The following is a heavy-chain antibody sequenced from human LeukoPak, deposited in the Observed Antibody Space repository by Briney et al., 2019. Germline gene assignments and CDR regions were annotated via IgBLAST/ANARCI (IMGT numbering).Heavy chain of an antibody. CDR2: MSPNSGNT. Sequence: ASVKVSCKASGYTFTNYDINWVRQATGQGLEWMGWMSPNSGNTGYAQRFQGRVTMTRDTSITTAYIELSSLVSEDTAVYYCARGHGVGGDFWGQGTLVTVSS. J-gene: IGHJ4*02. CDR1: GYTFTNYD. D-gene: IGHD1-26*01. CDR3: ARGHGVGGDF. V-gene: IGHV1-8*01.